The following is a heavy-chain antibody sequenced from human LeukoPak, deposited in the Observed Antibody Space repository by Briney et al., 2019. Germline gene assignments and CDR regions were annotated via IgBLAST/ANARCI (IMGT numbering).Heavy chain of an antibody. CDR1: GYTFTGYY. Sequence: ASVKVSCKASGYTFTGYYMHWVRQAPGQGLEWMGWINPNSGGTNYAQKFQGRVTMTRDTSTSTVYMELSSLRSEDTAVYYCARDLISATVTTNWFDPWGQGTLVTVSS. D-gene: IGHD4-17*01. CDR3: ARDLISATVTTNWFDP. CDR2: INPNSGGT. J-gene: IGHJ5*02. V-gene: IGHV1-2*02.